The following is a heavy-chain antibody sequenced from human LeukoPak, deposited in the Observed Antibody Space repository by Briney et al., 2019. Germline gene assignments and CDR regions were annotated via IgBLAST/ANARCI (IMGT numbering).Heavy chain of an antibody. J-gene: IGHJ6*03. V-gene: IGHV4-59*12. CDR2: IYYSGRS. D-gene: IGHD3-3*01. CDR1: GFTFSNAW. CDR3: AGAPLSSAYLHYYSMDV. Sequence: GSLRLSCAASGFTFSNAWMSWVRQAPGKGLEWIGSIYYSGRSYYKVSLKSRVTISVDTSNNQFSLKLSSVTAADTALYYCAGAPLSSAYLHYYSMDVWGKGTTVTVSS.